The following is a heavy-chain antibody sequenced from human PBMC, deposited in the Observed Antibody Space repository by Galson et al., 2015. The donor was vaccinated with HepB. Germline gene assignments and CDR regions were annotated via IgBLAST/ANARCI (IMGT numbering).Heavy chain of an antibody. Sequence: SVKVSCKASGYTFTGYYIHWVRQAPGQGLEWMGWINPYSGDTNYAQRLQGRVTMTRDTSISTAYMELNRLRSDDTAVYYCACLVGAEMSRYCYRDVWGKGTTVTVSS. CDR1: GYTFTGYY. V-gene: IGHV1-2*02. CDR2: INPYSGDT. CDR3: ACLVGAEMSRYCYRDV. J-gene: IGHJ6*03. D-gene: IGHD1-26*01.